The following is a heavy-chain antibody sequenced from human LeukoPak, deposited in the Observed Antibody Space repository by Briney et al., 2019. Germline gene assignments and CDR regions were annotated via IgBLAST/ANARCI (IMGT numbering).Heavy chain of an antibody. J-gene: IGHJ4*02. CDR1: GGSFSGYY. V-gene: IGHV4-34*01. D-gene: IGHD3-3*01. CDR3: ARDFSSNPSYYYLGY. CDR2: INHSGST. Sequence: SETLSLTCAVYGGSFSGYYWSWIRQPPGKGLEWIGEINHSGSTNYNPSLKSRVTISVDTSKNQFSLKLSSVTAADTAVYYCARDFSSNPSYYYLGYWGQGTLVTVSS.